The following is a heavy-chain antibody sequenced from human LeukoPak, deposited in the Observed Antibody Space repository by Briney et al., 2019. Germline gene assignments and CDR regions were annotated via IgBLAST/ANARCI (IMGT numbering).Heavy chain of an antibody. CDR2: IKQDGSEK. D-gene: IGHD3-10*01. Sequence: GGSLRLSCAASGIILSSYWMSWVRQAPGKGLEWVANIKQDGSEKWYVDSVKGRFTISRDNSKNTLYLQMNSLRAEDTAVYYCARDREGNTMVRGVIGYYYYYYMDVWGKGTTVTISS. CDR3: ARDREGNTMVRGVIGYYYYYYMDV. V-gene: IGHV3-7*01. CDR1: GIILSSYW. J-gene: IGHJ6*03.